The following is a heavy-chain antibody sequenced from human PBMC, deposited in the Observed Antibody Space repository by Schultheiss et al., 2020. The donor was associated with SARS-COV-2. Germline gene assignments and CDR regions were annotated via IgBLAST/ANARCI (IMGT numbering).Heavy chain of an antibody. V-gene: IGHV3-30*03. CDR2: ISYDGSNK. CDR1: GFTFSSYS. Sequence: GGSLRLSCAASGFTFSSYSMNWVRQAPGKGLEWVAVISYDGSNKYYADSVKGRFTISRDNAKNTLYLQMNSLRAEDTAVYYCARELRGKQQPYYYYGMDVWGQGTTVTVSS. D-gene: IGHD6-13*01. J-gene: IGHJ6*02. CDR3: ARELRGKQQPYYYYGMDV.